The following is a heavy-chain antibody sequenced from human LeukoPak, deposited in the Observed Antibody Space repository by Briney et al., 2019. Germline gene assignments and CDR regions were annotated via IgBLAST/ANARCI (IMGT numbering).Heavy chain of an antibody. J-gene: IGHJ4*02. V-gene: IGHV1-69-2*01. CDR3: ARGRGGSSRGKYYFDY. CDR2: VDPEDGET. CDR1: GYTFTDYY. Sequence: GASVKVSCKASGYTFTDYYMHWVQQAPGKGLEWMGRVDPEDGETIYAEKFQGRVTITADTSTDTAYMELSSLRSEDTAVYYCARGRGGSSRGKYYFDYWGQGTLVTVSS. D-gene: IGHD1-26*01.